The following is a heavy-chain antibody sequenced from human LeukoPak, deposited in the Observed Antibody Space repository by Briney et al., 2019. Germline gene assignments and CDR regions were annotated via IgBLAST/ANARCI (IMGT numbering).Heavy chain of an antibody. V-gene: IGHV3-48*02. CDR2: ISSSSSTI. Sequence: GGSLRLSCAASGFIVSGDFMSWVRQAPGKGLEWVSYISSSSSTIYYADSVKGRSTISRDNAKNSLYLQMNSLRDEDTAVYYCARGRAQYYYDSSGYYYFDYWGQGTLVTVSS. J-gene: IGHJ4*02. CDR1: GFIVSGDF. D-gene: IGHD3-22*01. CDR3: ARGRAQYYYDSSGYYYFDY.